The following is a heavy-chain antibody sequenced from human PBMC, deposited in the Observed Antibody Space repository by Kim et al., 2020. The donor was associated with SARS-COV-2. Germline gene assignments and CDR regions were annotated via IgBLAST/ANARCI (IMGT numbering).Heavy chain of an antibody. Sequence: ASVKVSCKASGYNFTSYYMHWVRQAPGQGLEWMGIINPSGGSTSYAQKFQSRVTMTRDTSTSTVYMELSSLRSEDTAVYYCARDRQTYYDFWSGYPENYYYYGIDVWGQGTTVTVSS. CDR2: INPSGGST. CDR3: ARDRQTYYDFWSGYPENYYYYGIDV. D-gene: IGHD3-3*01. V-gene: IGHV1-46*01. CDR1: GYNFTSYY. J-gene: IGHJ6*02.